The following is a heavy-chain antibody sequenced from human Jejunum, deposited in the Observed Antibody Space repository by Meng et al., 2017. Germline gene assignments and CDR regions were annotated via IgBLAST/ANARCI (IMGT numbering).Heavy chain of an antibody. CDR1: GFAFITFW. CDR2: MSSDVTSP. CDR3: VRDRVGRNWEPRDIFDN. D-gene: IGHD1-26*01. Sequence: VQLVESGGGLVQPGESLSLSCAGSGFAFITFWMPWVRQRPGKGLEWVARMSSDVTSPTYADSVKGRFTISRDSARMYLQMNSLRGEDTGVYYCVRDRVGRNWEPRDIFDNWGQGTLVTVSS. V-gene: IGHV3-74*01. J-gene: IGHJ4*02.